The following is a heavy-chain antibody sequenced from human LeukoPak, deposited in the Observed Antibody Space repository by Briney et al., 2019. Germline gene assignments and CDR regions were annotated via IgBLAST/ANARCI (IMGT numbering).Heavy chain of an antibody. V-gene: IGHV3-7*04. CDR2: IKQDGSEK. CDR1: GFAFSSYW. Sequence: PGGSLRLSCAASGFAFSSYWMSWVRQAPGKGLEWVASIKQDGSEKYYVDSVKGRFTISRDNAKNSLYLQMNSLRAEDTAVYYCARGHSSSPNWFDPWGQGTLVTASS. D-gene: IGHD6-13*01. J-gene: IGHJ5*02. CDR3: ARGHSSSPNWFDP.